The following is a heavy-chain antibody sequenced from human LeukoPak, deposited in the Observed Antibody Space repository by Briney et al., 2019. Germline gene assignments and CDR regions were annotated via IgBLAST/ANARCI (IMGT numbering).Heavy chain of an antibody. J-gene: IGHJ4*02. V-gene: IGHV3-33*01. CDR1: GFIFTNYG. CDR3: ARADCSSSSCPSKFDY. Sequence: GGSLRLSCVASGFIFTNYGLHWVRQAPGKGLEWVAVIWYGGSRKYYADSVKGRFTISRDNSKNTLSLQMDSLRVEDTAVYYCARADCSSSSCPSKFDYWGQGTLVTVSS. CDR2: IWYGGSRK. D-gene: IGHD2-2*01.